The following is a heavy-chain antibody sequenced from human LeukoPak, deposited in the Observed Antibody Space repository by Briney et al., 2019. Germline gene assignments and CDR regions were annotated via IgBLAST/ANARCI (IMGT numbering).Heavy chain of an antibody. CDR3: ARDDMTGY. D-gene: IGHD2-15*01. J-gene: IGHJ4*02. Sequence: ASVKVSCKASGYTFTGYYMHWGRQAPGQGLEWMGWISAYNGNTNYAQKLQGRVTMTTDTSTSTAYMELRSLRSDDTAVYYCARDDMTGYWGQGTLVTVSS. V-gene: IGHV1-18*04. CDR1: GYTFTGYY. CDR2: ISAYNGNT.